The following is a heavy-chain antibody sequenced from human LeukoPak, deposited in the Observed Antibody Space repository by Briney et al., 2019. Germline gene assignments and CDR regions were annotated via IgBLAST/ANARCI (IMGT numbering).Heavy chain of an antibody. J-gene: IGHJ3*02. V-gene: IGHV4-34*01. Sequence: SETLSLTCAVYGGSFSGYYWSWIRQPPGKGLEWIGEINHSGSTNYNPSLKSRVTISVDTSKNQFSLKLSSVTAADTAVYYCARRRATRGVDAFDIWGQGTMVTVSS. CDR1: GGSFSGYY. CDR3: ARRRATRGVDAFDI. CDR2: INHSGST. D-gene: IGHD3-16*01.